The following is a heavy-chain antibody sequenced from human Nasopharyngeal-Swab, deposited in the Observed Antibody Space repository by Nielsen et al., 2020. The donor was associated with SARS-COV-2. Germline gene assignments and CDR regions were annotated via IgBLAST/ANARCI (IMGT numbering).Heavy chain of an antibody. CDR1: GFTFSSYW. J-gene: IGHJ4*02. CDR2: INSDGSST. D-gene: IGHD5-12*01. Sequence: GESLKISCAASGFTFSSYWMHWVRQAPGKGLVWVSRINSDGSSTSYADSVKGRFTISRDNAKNTLYLQMNSLRAEDTAVYYCAKDRGYDSLFDYWGQGTLVTVSS. V-gene: IGHV3-74*01. CDR3: AKDRGYDSLFDY.